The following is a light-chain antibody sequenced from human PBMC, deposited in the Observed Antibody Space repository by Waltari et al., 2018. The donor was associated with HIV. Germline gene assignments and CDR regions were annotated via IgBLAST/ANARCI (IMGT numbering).Light chain of an antibody. CDR2: YDS. J-gene: IGLJ1*01. CDR1: DVGSKS. Sequence: SYVLTQPPSVSVAPGETARITCGGSDVGSKSVHWYQQKPGQAPMLVIFYDSDRSSEIPDRVSGFVSGNTATLTISGVEAGDEADYYCQVWDRNSNHYVFGSGTKVTVL. CDR3: QVWDRNSNHYV. V-gene: IGLV3-21*04.